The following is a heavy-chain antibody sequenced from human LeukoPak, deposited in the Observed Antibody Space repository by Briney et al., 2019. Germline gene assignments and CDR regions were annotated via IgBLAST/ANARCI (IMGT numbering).Heavy chain of an antibody. CDR2: INHSGST. D-gene: IGHD3/OR15-3a*01. CDR3: ARGGFFRDWYGPDFDY. V-gene: IGHV4-34*01. CDR1: GGSFSGYY. Sequence: SETLSLTCAVYGGSFSGYYWSWIRQPPGKGLEWIGEINHSGSTNYNPSLKSRVTISVDTSKNQFSLKLSSVTAADTAVYYCARGGFFRDWYGPDFDYWGQGTLVIVSS. J-gene: IGHJ4*02.